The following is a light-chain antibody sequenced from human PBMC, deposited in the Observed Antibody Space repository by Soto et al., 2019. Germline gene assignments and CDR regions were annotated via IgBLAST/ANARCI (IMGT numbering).Light chain of an antibody. CDR1: LRISKY. Sequence: DIKLTQSPSSLSASVGDRVTITCRASLRISKYLNWYQQKPGKAPKLLIYGASTLQSGVPSRFSGSRSGTDFTLTITYLQPEDSATYFCQQSHSTPLTFGGGTKLEI. CDR2: GAS. CDR3: QQSHSTPLT. V-gene: IGKV1-39*01. J-gene: IGKJ4*01.